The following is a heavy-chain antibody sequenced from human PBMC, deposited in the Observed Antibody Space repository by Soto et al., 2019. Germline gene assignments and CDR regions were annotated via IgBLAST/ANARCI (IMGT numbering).Heavy chain of an antibody. CDR3: SHRGGRLCSFLNWFDA. Sequence: QITLKESGPALVKPTQTLTLTCTFSGFSLSTSGVGVGWIRQPPGKALEWLALISWDDNKRFSPSLRSRLTLTNDTSKKPVVLTMTNMDPADTATYYCSHRGGRLCSFLNWFDAWGQGTLVTVSS. J-gene: IGHJ5*02. CDR2: ISWDDNK. CDR1: GFSLSTSGVG. V-gene: IGHV2-5*02. D-gene: IGHD3-16*01.